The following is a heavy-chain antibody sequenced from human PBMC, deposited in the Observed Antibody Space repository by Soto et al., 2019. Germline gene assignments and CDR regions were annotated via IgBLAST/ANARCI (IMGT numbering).Heavy chain of an antibody. J-gene: IGHJ6*02. Sequence: GGSLRLSCAASGFTFSDYYMSWIRQAPGKGLEWVSYISSGSSYTNYADSVKGRFTISRDNAKNSLYLQMNSLRAEDTAVYYCARDLAGYSSGWALSYYYGMDVWGQGTTVTVS. CDR2: ISSGSSYT. D-gene: IGHD6-19*01. CDR3: ARDLAGYSSGWALSYYYGMDV. CDR1: GFTFSDYY. V-gene: IGHV3-11*06.